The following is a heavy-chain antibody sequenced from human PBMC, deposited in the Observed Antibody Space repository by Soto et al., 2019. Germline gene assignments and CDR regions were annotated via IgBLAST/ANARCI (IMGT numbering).Heavy chain of an antibody. CDR2: IYYSGST. V-gene: IGHV4-30-4*01. D-gene: IGHD5-12*01. J-gene: IGHJ6*02. CDR1: GGSISSGDYY. Sequence: SETLSLTCTVSGGSISSGDYYLSWIGQPPGKGLEWIGYIYYSGSTYYNPSLKSRVTISVDTSKNQFSMKLSSVTAADTAVYYCARLGRDGYNQNYGMDVWGQGTRFTVSS. CDR3: ARLGRDGYNQNYGMDV.